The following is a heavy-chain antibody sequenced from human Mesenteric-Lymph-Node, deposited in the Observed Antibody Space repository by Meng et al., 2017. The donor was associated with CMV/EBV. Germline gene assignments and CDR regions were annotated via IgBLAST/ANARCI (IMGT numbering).Heavy chain of an antibody. CDR1: GGSISRYF. CDR3: ASGDFWSGYSFDY. V-gene: IGHV4-59*12. D-gene: IGHD3-3*01. J-gene: IGHJ4*02. CDR2: VSYSGST. Sequence: SETLSLTCSVSGGSISRYFWSWIRQPPGKGLEWIGYVSYSGSTNYNPSLESRVSISVDTSKNQFSLKLSSVTAADTAVYYCASGDFWSGYSFDYWGQGTLVTVSS.